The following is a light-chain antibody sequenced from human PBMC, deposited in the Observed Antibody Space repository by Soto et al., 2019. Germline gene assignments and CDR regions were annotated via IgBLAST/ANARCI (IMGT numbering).Light chain of an antibody. Sequence: QSVLTQPASVSGSPGQSITISCTGTSSDVGGYSYISWYQHNPGRAPKLMIYDASNRPSGVSDRFSGSKSGNTASLTISRLQAEDEADYYCSSYTTSSTYVFGSGTKVTVL. CDR2: DAS. J-gene: IGLJ1*01. CDR3: SSYTTSSTYV. V-gene: IGLV2-14*03. CDR1: SSDVGGYSY.